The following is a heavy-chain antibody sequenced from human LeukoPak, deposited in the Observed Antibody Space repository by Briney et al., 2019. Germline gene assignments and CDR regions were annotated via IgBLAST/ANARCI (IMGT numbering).Heavy chain of an antibody. CDR1: DFTFSSYD. CDR3: GGKFPGAAYYFDS. Sequence: PGGSLGLSCVASDFTFSSYDTTWVRQAPGKGLEWVASISDSGRYIFSADSMRGRFTISRDNSAKTLYLEIYSLRVDDTATYFCGGKFPGAAYYFDSWGQGTLVAVSS. D-gene: IGHD2-21*01. J-gene: IGHJ4*02. CDR2: ISDSGRYI. V-gene: IGHV3-23*01.